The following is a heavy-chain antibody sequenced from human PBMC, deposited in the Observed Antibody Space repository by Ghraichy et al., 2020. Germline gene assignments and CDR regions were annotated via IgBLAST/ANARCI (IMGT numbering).Heavy chain of an antibody. V-gene: IGHV3-33*01. CDR1: GFTFSSYG. CDR2: IWYDGSNK. D-gene: IGHD1-26*01. Sequence: GESLNISCAASGFTFSSYGMHWVRQAPGKGLEWVAVIWYDGSNKYYADSVKGRFTISRDNSKNTLYLQMNSLRAEDTAVYYCARDGSGSYTLIDAFDIWGQGTMVTVSS. J-gene: IGHJ3*02. CDR3: ARDGSGSYTLIDAFDI.